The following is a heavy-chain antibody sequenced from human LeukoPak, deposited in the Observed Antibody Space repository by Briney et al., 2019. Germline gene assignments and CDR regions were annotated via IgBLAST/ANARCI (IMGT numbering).Heavy chain of an antibody. CDR1: GFSFSDNF. D-gene: IGHD5-18*01. CDR2: INSGGDTI. CDR3: ARGGYGWTFKQ. J-gene: IGHJ4*02. Sequence: PGGSLRLSCTASGFSFSDNFMGWIRQAPGKGLEWVSYINSGGDTIHYLDAVEGRFSISRDNSKRSLYLQMSRLKVDDTAVYYCARGGYGWTFKQWGQGTLVSVSS. V-gene: IGHV3-11*01.